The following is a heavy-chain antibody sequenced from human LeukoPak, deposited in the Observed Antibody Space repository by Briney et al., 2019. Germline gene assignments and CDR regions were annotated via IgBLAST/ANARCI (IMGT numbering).Heavy chain of an antibody. CDR1: GYTFSGYY. CDR3: ARDYSVASTSSDY. D-gene: IGHD6-19*01. Sequence: ASVKVSCKASGYTFSGYYMHWVRQAPGQGLEWMRWINPKSGGTKYVEKFQGRITMTRDTSISTAYMELSGLRSDDTAVYYCARDYSVASTSSDYWGLGTLVTVSS. J-gene: IGHJ4*02. V-gene: IGHV1-2*02. CDR2: INPKSGGT.